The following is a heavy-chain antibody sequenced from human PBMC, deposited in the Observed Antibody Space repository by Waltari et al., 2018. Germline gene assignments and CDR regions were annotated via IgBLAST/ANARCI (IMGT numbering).Heavy chain of an antibody. D-gene: IGHD2-15*01. CDR3: ARDYCSGDGCSLDC. J-gene: IGHJ4*02. CDR1: GYTFTSHS. V-gene: IGHV1-18*04. CDR2: INPNNGTA. Sequence: QVQLVQSGNEVMKPGASVKVSCKASGYTFTSHSITWVRQAPGQGPEWLGWINPNNGTAKVSQKVQGRGSLTTDTPTSTAYMDLRSLTSDDTAVYYCARDYCSGDGCSLDCWGQGTLVTVSS.